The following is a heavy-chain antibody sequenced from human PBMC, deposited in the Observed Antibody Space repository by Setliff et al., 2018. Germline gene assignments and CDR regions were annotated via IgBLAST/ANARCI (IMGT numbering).Heavy chain of an antibody. CDR2: IGVYSGNT. J-gene: IGHJ5*02. D-gene: IGHD3-3*01. CDR1: GYTFRQSI. Sequence: RASVKVSCKASGYTFRQSIVSWVRQAPGQGLEWLGWIGVYSGNTYSAQRFQGRVSLTTDESTNTAYLELRGLRSDDTAVYYCMRLVRFCSRTVCQRTSGDEAWGQGTLVTVSS. CDR3: MRLVRFCSRTVCQRTSGDEA. V-gene: IGHV1-18*01.